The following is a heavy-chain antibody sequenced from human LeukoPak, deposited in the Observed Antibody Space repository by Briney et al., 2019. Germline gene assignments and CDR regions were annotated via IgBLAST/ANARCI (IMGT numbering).Heavy chain of an antibody. CDR3: ARSGSYYVPTFDY. D-gene: IGHD1-26*01. J-gene: IGHJ4*02. V-gene: IGHV4-59*01. Sequence: SETLSLTCTVSGGSISSYYWSWIRQPPGKGLEWIGYIYYNGSPNYSPSLKSRVTISLDTSKNQFSLTLTSVSAPDTAVYYCARSGSYYVPTFDYWGQGTLVTVSS. CDR2: IYYNGSP. CDR1: GGSISSYY.